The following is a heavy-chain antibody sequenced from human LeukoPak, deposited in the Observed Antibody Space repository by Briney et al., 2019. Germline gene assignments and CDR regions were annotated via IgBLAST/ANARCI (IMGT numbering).Heavy chain of an antibody. CDR1: GFIFTNCN. V-gene: IGHV3-21*01. CDR2: ISGGSTYI. D-gene: IGHD2-8*02. CDR3: ARDDVTTNGGVIADSRLFDI. J-gene: IGHJ3*02. Sequence: GGSLRLSCAASGFIFTNCNLNWVRQAPGKGLEWISSISGGSTYIYYADSVRGRFTISRDNAKNSVYLQMNSLRGEDTAVYYCARDDVTTNGGVIADSRLFDIWGQGTMVTVSS.